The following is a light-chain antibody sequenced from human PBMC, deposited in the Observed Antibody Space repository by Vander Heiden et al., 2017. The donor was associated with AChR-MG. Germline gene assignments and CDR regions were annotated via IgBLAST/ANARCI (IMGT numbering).Light chain of an antibody. J-gene: IGKJ3*01. CDR1: QSVMYSSNHQNY. V-gene: IGKV4-1*01. Sequence: DIVMTQSPDSLTVSLGERATMNCKSSQSVMYSSNHQNYLAWYQQKAGHPPKLLIYWASTRESGVPDRFSGSGSETDFTLTIDSLQLEDVATYYCQQELTTPLTFGHRTRVEI. CDR2: WAS. CDR3: QQELTTPLT.